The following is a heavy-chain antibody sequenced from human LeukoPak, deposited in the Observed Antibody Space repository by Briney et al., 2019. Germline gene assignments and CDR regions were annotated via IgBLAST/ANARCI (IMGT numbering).Heavy chain of an antibody. Sequence: SGGSLRLSCAASGFTFSSYSMNWVRQAPGKGLEWVSYISSSSSTIYYADSVKGRFTISRDNSKNTLYLQMNSLRAEDTAVYYCARQAKSIAALGYYFDYWGQGTLVTVSS. CDR1: GFTFSSYS. D-gene: IGHD6-6*01. J-gene: IGHJ4*02. CDR3: ARQAKSIAALGYYFDY. V-gene: IGHV3-48*01. CDR2: ISSSSSTI.